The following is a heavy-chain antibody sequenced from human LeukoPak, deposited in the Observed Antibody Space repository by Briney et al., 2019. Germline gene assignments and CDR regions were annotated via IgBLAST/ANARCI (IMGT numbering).Heavy chain of an antibody. CDR1: GFSFSSYS. D-gene: IGHD6-13*01. Sequence: GGSLRLSCADSGFSFSSYSMNWARQAPGKGLEWVSSISSTRTYIYYADSGKGPFTISRDNSKNSLHLQMNSLRAEDTAVYYCARPYTSSPGDYGMDVWGKGTTVTVSS. CDR3: ARPYTSSPGDYGMDV. CDR2: ISSTRTYI. V-gene: IGHV3-21*01. J-gene: IGHJ6*04.